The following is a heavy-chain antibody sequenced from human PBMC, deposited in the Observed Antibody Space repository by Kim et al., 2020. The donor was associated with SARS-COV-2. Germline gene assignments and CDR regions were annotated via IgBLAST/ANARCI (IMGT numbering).Heavy chain of an antibody. J-gene: IGHJ6*02. CDR1: GFTFSSYW. Sequence: GGSLRLSCAASGFTFSSYWMSWVRQAPGKGLEWVANIKQDGSEKYYVDSVKGRFTISRDNAKNSLYLQMNSLRAEDTAVYYCARESAMVKYYYYGMDVWGQGTTVTVSS. CDR3: ARESAMVKYYYYGMDV. CDR2: IKQDGSEK. V-gene: IGHV3-7*03. D-gene: IGHD5-18*01.